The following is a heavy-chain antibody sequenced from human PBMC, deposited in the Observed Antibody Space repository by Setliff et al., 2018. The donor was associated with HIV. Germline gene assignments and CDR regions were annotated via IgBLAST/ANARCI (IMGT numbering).Heavy chain of an antibody. V-gene: IGHV1-2*06. CDR2: INPNSGGT. D-gene: IGHD6-13*01. CDR3: ARRRTDSVSWYDSEFDP. CDR1: GYTFTGYY. Sequence: ASVKVSCKASGYTFTGYYIHWVRQAPGQGLEWMGRINPNSGGTNYAQKFQGRVTMTRDTSISTAYMELSSLRSDDTAVYYCARRRTDSVSWYDSEFDPWGQGTRVTVSS. J-gene: IGHJ5*02.